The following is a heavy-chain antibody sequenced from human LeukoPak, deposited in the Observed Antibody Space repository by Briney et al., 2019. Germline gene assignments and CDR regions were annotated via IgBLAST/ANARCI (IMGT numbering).Heavy chain of an antibody. CDR1: GGSISSGGYY. J-gene: IGHJ4*02. CDR3: ARSAYSGYDHGGFDY. V-gene: IGHV4-31*03. D-gene: IGHD5-12*01. CDR2: IYYSGST. Sequence: SETLSLTCTVSGGSISSGGYYWSWIRQHPGKGLEWIGYIYYSGSTYYNPSLKSRVTISVDTSKNQFSLKLSSVTAADTAVYYCARSAYSGYDHGGFDYWGQGTLVTVSS.